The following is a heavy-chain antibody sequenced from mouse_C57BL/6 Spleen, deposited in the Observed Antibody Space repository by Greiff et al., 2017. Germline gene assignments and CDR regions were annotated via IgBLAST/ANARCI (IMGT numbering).Heavy chain of an antibody. Sequence: VQLQQPGTELVKPGASVKLSCKASGYTFTSYWMHWVKQRPGQGLEWIGNINPSNGGTNYNEKFKSKATLTVDNSSSTAYMQLSSLTSEDSAVYYCARDYYDYDAWFAYWGQGTLVTVSA. V-gene: IGHV1-53*01. J-gene: IGHJ3*01. D-gene: IGHD2-4*01. CDR3: ARDYYDYDAWFAY. CDR2: INPSNGGT. CDR1: GYTFTSYW.